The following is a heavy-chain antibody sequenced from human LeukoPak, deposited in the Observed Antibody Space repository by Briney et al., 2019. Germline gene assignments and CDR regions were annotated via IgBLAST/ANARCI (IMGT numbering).Heavy chain of an antibody. Sequence: PGGSLRLSCAASGFTFSSYAMSWVRQAPGKGLEWVSAISGSGGSTYYADSVKGRFTISRDNSKNPLYLQMNSLRAEDTAVYYCAKSLRRIAVAGNWFDPWGQGTLVTVSS. CDR1: GFTFSSYA. J-gene: IGHJ5*02. V-gene: IGHV3-23*01. CDR3: AKSLRRIAVAGNWFDP. D-gene: IGHD6-19*01. CDR2: ISGSGGST.